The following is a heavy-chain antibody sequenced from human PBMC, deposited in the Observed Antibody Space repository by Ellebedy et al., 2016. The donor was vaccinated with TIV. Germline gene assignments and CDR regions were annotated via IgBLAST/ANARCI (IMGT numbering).Heavy chain of an antibody. Sequence: PGGSLRLSCAASGFTFSSYWIHWVRQAPGKWLMWVSRINEDGTSISYADSVRGRFTISRDNAKNTLYLQMNSLRVEDTAVYYCAREVVVVAGVNTDAFDLWGQGTMVTVSS. CDR3: AREVVVVAGVNTDAFDL. J-gene: IGHJ3*01. V-gene: IGHV3-74*01. CDR1: GFTFSSYW. D-gene: IGHD6-19*01. CDR2: INEDGTSI.